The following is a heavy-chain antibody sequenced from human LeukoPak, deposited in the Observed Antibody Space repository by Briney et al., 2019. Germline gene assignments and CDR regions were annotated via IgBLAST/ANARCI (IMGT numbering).Heavy chain of an antibody. CDR2: ISAYNGNT. CDR1: GYTFTSYG. CDR3: ARDGDFREAAAEVVDY. J-gene: IGHJ4*02. D-gene: IGHD6-13*01. Sequence: ASVKVSCKASGYTFTSYGISWVRQAPGQGLEWMGWISAYNGNTNYAQKFQGRVTMTTDTSTSTAYMELRSLRSDDTAVYYCARDGDFREAAAEVVDYWAREPWSPSPQ. V-gene: IGHV1-18*01.